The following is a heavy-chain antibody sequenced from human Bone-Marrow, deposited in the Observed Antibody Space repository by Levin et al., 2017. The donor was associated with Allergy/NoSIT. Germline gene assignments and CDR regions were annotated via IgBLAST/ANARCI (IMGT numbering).Heavy chain of an antibody. V-gene: IGHV3-74*01. Sequence: GESLKISCAASGFTFNSYWMHWVRQAPGKGLVWVSLISTDGSTTRYADSVKGRFTFSRDNAKNTLYLQMNSLSVEDTAVYYCARDIQFRQDYWGHGTLVTVSS. CDR2: ISTDGSTT. CDR3: ARDIQFRQDY. J-gene: IGHJ4*01. D-gene: IGHD2-21*01. CDR1: GFTFNSYW.